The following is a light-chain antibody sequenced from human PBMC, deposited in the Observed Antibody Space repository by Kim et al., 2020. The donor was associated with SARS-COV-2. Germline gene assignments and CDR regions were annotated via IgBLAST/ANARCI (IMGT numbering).Light chain of an antibody. Sequence: QSITVSWTGTSSDVGGYNDVSWYQQHPGKAPKLMIYDVSNRPSGVSNRFSGSKSGNTASLTISGLQAEDEADYYCSSYTSSSTPVVFGGGTQLTVL. CDR1: SSDVGGYND. J-gene: IGLJ2*01. CDR2: DVS. V-gene: IGLV2-14*03. CDR3: SSYTSSSTPVV.